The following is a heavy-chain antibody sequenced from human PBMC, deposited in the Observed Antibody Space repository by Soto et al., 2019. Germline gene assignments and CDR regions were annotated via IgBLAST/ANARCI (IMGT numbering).Heavy chain of an antibody. V-gene: IGHV3-21*01. D-gene: IGHD3-16*01. CDR1: GFTFSSYS. CDR2: ISSSSSYI. Sequence: GGSLRLSCAASGFTFSSYSMNWVRQAPGKGLEWVSSISSSSSYIYYADSVKGRFTISRDNAKNSLYLQMNSLRAEDTAVYYRSSGSSCIKITFGGAQEEYRGQGTLVTVCS. CDR3: SSGSSCIKITFGGAQEEY. J-gene: IGHJ4*02.